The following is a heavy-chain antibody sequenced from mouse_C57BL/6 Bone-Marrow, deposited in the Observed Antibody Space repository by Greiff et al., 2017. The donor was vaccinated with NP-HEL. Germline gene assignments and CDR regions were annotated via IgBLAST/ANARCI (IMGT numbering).Heavy chain of an antibody. J-gene: IGHJ3*01. CDR2: IDPETGGT. CDR1: GYTFTDYE. Sequence: VKLVESGAELVRPGASVTLSCKASGYTFTDYEMHWVKQTPVHGLEWIGAIDPETGGTAYNQKFKGKAILTADKSSSTAYMELRSLTSEDSAVYYCTRTHYSNYEGFAYWGQGTLVTVSA. V-gene: IGHV1-15*01. CDR3: TRTHYSNYEGFAY. D-gene: IGHD2-5*01.